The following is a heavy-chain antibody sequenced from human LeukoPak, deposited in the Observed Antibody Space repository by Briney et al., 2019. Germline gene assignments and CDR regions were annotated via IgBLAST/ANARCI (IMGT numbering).Heavy chain of an antibody. D-gene: IGHD6-19*01. CDR1: CYTFTSYG. V-gene: IGHV1-2*02. CDR3: ARGEQWLLIDY. CDR2: INPNSGGT. Sequence: ASVKVSCKASCYTFTSYGISWVRQAPGQGLEWMGWINPNSGGTNYAQKFQGRVTMTRDTSISTAYMELSRLRSDDTAVYYCARGEQWLLIDYWGQGTLVTVSS. J-gene: IGHJ4*02.